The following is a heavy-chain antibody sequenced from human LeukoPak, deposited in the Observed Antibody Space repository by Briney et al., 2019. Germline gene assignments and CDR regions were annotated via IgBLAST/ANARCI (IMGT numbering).Heavy chain of an antibody. J-gene: IGHJ4*02. V-gene: IGHV3-23*01. CDR3: AKDLGGLRGSDY. CDR1: GFTFSSYA. CDR2: ISGSGVGT. Sequence: GRPLRLSCAASGFTFSSYAMSWVRQAPGKGLEWVSAISGSGVGTYYADSVRGRFTISRDNSKNTLYLQMDSLRAEDTAVYYCAKDLGGLRGSDYWGQGTLVTVSS. D-gene: IGHD5-12*01.